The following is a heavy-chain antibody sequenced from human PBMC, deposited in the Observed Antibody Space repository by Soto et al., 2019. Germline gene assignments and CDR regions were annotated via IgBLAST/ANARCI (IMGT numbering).Heavy chain of an antibody. V-gene: IGHV1-69*13. CDR2: IIPIFGTA. Sequence: SVKVSCKASGGTFSSYAVSWVRQAPGQGLEWMGGIIPIFGTANYAQKFQGRVTITADESTSTAYMELSSLRSEDTAVYYCARSFFGVAAAATDYWGQGTLVTVPQ. CDR3: ARSFFGVAAAATDY. J-gene: IGHJ4*02. CDR1: GGTFSSYA. D-gene: IGHD6-13*01.